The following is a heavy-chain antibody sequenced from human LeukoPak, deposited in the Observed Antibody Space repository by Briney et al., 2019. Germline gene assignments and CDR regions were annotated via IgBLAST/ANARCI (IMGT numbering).Heavy chain of an antibody. J-gene: IGHJ4*02. Sequence: PSETLSLTCTVSGGSISSSSCYWGWIRQPPGKGLEWIGSIYYSGSTYYNPSLRSRVTISVDTSKNQFSLKLSSVTAADTAVYYCARHSSVFIAVASTAFDYWGQGTLVTVSS. D-gene: IGHD6-19*01. CDR1: GGSISSSSCY. CDR3: ARHSSVFIAVASTAFDY. CDR2: IYYSGST. V-gene: IGHV4-39*01.